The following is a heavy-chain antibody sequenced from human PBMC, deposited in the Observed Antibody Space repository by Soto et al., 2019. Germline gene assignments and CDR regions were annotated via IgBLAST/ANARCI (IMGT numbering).Heavy chain of an antibody. CDR1: GFTFSSYA. D-gene: IGHD3-22*01. Sequence: QVQLVESGGGVVQPGRSLRLSCAASGFTFSSYAMHWVRQAPGKGLEWVAVISYDGSNKYYADSVKGRFTIPRDNTKNTLYLQMNSLRAEDTAVYYCARAWGIVVGTFDYWRQGTLVTVSS. V-gene: IGHV3-30-3*01. CDR2: ISYDGSNK. CDR3: ARAWGIVVGTFDY. J-gene: IGHJ4*02.